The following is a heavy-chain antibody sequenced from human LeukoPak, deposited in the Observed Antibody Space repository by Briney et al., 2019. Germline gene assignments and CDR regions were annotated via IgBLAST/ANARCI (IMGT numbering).Heavy chain of an antibody. V-gene: IGHV1-2*02. D-gene: IGHD6-13*01. Sequence: ASVKVSCKASGYIFSDYYMHWVRQAPGQGLEWLGWINPKSGAADYAQQFRGRVTMTRDTSINTDYMDMKRVTSDDTAVYYCAKDRGIAAAGIGRINDAFDIWGRGTMVTVSS. CDR2: INPKSGAA. CDR1: GYIFSDYY. CDR3: AKDRGIAAAGIGRINDAFDI. J-gene: IGHJ3*02.